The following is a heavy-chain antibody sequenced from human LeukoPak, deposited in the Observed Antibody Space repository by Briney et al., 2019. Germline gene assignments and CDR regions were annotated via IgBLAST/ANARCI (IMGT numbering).Heavy chain of an antibody. D-gene: IGHD1-26*01. CDR2: FYYSGST. J-gene: IGHJ6*02. CDR1: GGSVGSRSSY. Sequence: PSETLSLTCTVSGGSVGSRSSYWGWIRQPPGKGLEWVGSFYYSGSTYYNPSLKSRVTISVDTSKNQFSLKLGSVTAADTAVYYCARHLSSYYYYYAMDVWGQGTTVTVSS. CDR3: ARHLSSYYYYYAMDV. V-gene: IGHV4-39*01.